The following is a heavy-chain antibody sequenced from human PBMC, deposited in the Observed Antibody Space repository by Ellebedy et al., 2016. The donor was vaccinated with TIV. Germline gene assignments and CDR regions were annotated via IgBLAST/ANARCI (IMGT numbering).Heavy chain of an antibody. D-gene: IGHD2-8*01. V-gene: IGHV4-59*01. J-gene: IGHJ4*02. Sequence: MPSETLSLTCSVSGGSISSYYWTWIRQSPGEGLEWIGHVDHSGSTNYNPSLESRVSISVDTSKNHFSLKLTSVTAADTAVYYCARGCTHGLCLNYWGQGTLVTVSS. CDR3: ARGCTHGLCLNY. CDR1: GGSISSYY. CDR2: VDHSGST.